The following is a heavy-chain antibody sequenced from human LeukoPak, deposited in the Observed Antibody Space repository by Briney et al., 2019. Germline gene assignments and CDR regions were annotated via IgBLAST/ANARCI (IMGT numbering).Heavy chain of an antibody. J-gene: IGHJ4*02. CDR1: GGTFSNYA. CDR2: IIPIFGTA. D-gene: IGHD3-10*01. V-gene: IGHV1-69*05. Sequence: ASVKVSCKASGGTFSNYAISWVRQAPGQGLEWMGRIIPIFGTANYAQKFQGRVTITTDESTSKAYMELSSLRSEDTAVDYCAKGYVSGSYFYYFDYWGQGTLVTVSS. CDR3: AKGYVSGSYFYYFDY.